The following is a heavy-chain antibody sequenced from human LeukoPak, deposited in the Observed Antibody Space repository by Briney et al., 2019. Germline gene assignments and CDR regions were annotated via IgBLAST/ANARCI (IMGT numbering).Heavy chain of an antibody. CDR1: GFSFSSNS. CDR2: ISGSSSTI. D-gene: IGHD3-22*01. J-gene: IGHJ4*02. Sequence: GGSLRLSCAASGFSFSSNSMNWVRQAPGKGLEWVSYISGSSSTIYYADSVKGRFTISRDNAKNSLYLQMNSLRAEDTAVYYCARDPSPMIVVVIYFDYWGQGTLVTVSS. V-gene: IGHV3-48*01. CDR3: ARDPSPMIVVVIYFDY.